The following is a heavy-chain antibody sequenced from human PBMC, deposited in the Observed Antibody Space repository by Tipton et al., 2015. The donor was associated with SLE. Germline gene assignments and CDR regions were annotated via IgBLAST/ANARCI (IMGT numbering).Heavy chain of an antibody. CDR3: AKLYDFWSGSDAFDI. Sequence: SLRLSCAASGFTFSSYAMHWVRQAPGKGLEWVAVIYSGDSTYYADSVKGQFTISRDNSKNTLYLQMNSLRAEDTAVYYCAKLYDFWSGSDAFDIWGQGTMVTVSS. CDR2: IYSGDST. CDR1: GFTFSSYA. D-gene: IGHD3-3*01. V-gene: IGHV3-NL1*01. J-gene: IGHJ3*02.